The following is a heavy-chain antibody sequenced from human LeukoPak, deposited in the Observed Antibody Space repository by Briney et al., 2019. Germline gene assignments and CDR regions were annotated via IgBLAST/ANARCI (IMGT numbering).Heavy chain of an antibody. CDR2: ISYDGSNK. D-gene: IGHD3-22*01. V-gene: IGHV3-30*01. J-gene: IGHJ3*02. CDR1: GFTFSSYA. Sequence: GGSLRLSCAASGFTFSSYAMHWVRQAPGKGLEWVAVISYDGSNKYYADSVKGRFTISRDNSKNTLYPQMNSLRAEDTAVYYCARESMIVLIDAFDIWGQGTMVTVSS. CDR3: ARESMIVLIDAFDI.